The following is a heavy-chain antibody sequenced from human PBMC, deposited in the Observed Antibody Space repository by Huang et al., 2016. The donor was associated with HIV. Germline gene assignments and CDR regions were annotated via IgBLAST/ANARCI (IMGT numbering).Heavy chain of an antibody. CDR2: INTNDGKS. CDR3: GRGGGGSSWQTPLVWFDP. J-gene: IGHJ5*02. Sequence: QVQLVQSGSELKKPGASVKVSCKASGYTFTSYTLNWVRQAPGQGLEWMGWINTNDGKSTYAQDFTGRFVCPLDTAVSTAYWDISSRRAEDTSVYYCGRGGGGSSWQTPLVWFDPWGQGTLVTVSS. V-gene: IGHV7-4-1*02. CDR1: GYTFTSYT. D-gene: IGHD6-13*01.